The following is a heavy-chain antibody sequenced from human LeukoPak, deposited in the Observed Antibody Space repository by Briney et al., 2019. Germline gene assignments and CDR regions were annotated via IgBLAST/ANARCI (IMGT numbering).Heavy chain of an antibody. V-gene: IGHV1-24*01. CDR1: GYTLTELS. D-gene: IGHD3-22*01. CDR3: ATDYYDSSGYYYTFDY. CDR2: FDPEDGET. J-gene: IGHJ4*02. Sequence: ASVEVSCKVSGYTLTELSMHWVRQAPGKGLEWMGGFDPEDGETIYAQKFQGRVTMTKDASTDTAYMELSSLRSEDTAVYYCATDYYDSSGYYYTFDYWGQGTLVTVSS.